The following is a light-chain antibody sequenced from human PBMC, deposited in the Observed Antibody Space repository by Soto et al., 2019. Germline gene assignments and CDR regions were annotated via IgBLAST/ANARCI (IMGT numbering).Light chain of an antibody. CDR3: QQYGSSPEWT. J-gene: IGKJ1*01. V-gene: IGKV3-20*01. CDR1: QSVSSSY. Sequence: EIVLTQSPGTLSLSPGERTTLSCRASQSVSSSYLAGYQQKPGQAPRLLIYGASSRATGIPDRFSGSGSGIDFTLSISRLEPEDFAVYYCQQYGSSPEWTFGQGNKVEI. CDR2: GAS.